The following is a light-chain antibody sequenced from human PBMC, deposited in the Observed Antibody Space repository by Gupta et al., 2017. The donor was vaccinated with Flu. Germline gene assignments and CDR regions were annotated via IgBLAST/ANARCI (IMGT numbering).Light chain of an antibody. V-gene: IGLV2-8*01. Sequence: QSALTQPPSASGSPGQSVTISCTGTSSDVGAYEYVSWYQQHPGKAPKLIIYEATERPSGVPDRFSGSKSGNTASLTVSGLQAEDEADYYCIAYAGDDIYVFGSGTEVTVL. CDR3: IAYAGDDIYV. CDR2: EAT. J-gene: IGLJ1*01. CDR1: SSDVGAYEY.